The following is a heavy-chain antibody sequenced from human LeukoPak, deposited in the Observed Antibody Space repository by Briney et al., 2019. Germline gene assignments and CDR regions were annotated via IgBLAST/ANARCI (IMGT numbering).Heavy chain of an antibody. Sequence: PGGSLRLSCAASGFTFNSYSMNWVRQAPGKGLEWVSYISSSSSTIYYADSVKGRFTISRDNAKNSLYLQMNSLRAEDTAVYYCARGGTVVVPDYADWFDPWGQGTLVTVSS. CDR1: GFTFNSYS. V-gene: IGHV3-48*01. J-gene: IGHJ5*02. D-gene: IGHD2-2*01. CDR3: ARGGTVVVPDYADWFDP. CDR2: ISSSSSTI.